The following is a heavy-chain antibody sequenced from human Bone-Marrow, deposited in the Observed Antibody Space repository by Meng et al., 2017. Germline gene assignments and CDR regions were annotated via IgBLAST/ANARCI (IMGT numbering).Heavy chain of an antibody. J-gene: IGHJ4*02. CDR2: INWNGATT. V-gene: IGHV3-20*04. D-gene: IGHD2-15*01. Sequence: GGSLRLSCAASGFTFEDYAMSWVRQAPGKGLECVSHINWNGATTAYADSVKGRFTISRDNAKNSLYLQMNSLRAEDTAFYYCAKEGCTGGGCYSGTGYWGQGTLVTVSS. CDR1: GFTFEDYA. CDR3: AKEGCTGGGCYSGTGY.